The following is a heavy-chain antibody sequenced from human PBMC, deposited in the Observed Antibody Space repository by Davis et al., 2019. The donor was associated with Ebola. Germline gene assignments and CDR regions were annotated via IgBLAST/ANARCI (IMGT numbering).Heavy chain of an antibody. CDR3: ARDQVQPALRSYGMDV. Sequence: ASVKVSCKASVYTFTSYGISWVRQAPGQGLEWMGWINPNSGGTNYAQKFQGWVTMTRDTSISTAYMELSRLRSDDTAVYYCARDQVQPALRSYGMDVWGQGTTVTVSS. CDR1: VYTFTSYG. D-gene: IGHD4/OR15-4a*01. V-gene: IGHV1-2*04. J-gene: IGHJ6*02. CDR2: INPNSGGT.